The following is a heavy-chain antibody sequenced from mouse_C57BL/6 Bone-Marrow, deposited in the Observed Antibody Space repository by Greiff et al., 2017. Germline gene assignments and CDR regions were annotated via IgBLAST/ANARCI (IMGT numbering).Heavy chain of an antibody. V-gene: IGHV1-50*01. J-gene: IGHJ1*03. D-gene: IGHD2-12*01. CDR3: AREELRLLWYFDV. CDR1: GYTFTSYW. Sequence: QVQLQQPGAELVKPGASVKLSCKAFGYTFTSYWMQWVKQRPGQGLEWIGEIDPSDSYTNYNQKFKGKATLTVDTSSSTAYMQLSSLTSEDSAVYYCAREELRLLWYFDVWGTGTTVTVSS. CDR2: IDPSDSYT.